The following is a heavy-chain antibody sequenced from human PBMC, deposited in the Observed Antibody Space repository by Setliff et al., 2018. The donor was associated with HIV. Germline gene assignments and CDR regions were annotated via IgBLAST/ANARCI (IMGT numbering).Heavy chain of an antibody. J-gene: IGHJ5*02. CDR2: INPSGGST. Sequence: GASVKVSCKASGYTFTSYYMHWVRQAPGQGLEWMGIINPSGGSTSYAQKFQGRVTMTRDTSTSTVYMELSSLRSEDTAVYYCARAQGYCSGTSCYFQDLFDPWGQGTLVTVSS. D-gene: IGHD2-2*01. V-gene: IGHV1-46*01. CDR1: GYTFTSYY. CDR3: ARAQGYCSGTSCYFQDLFDP.